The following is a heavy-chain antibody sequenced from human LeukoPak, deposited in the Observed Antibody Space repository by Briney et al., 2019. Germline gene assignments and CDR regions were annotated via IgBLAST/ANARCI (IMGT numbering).Heavy chain of an antibody. CDR2: IYYSGST. CDR3: ARGFDSKSTYFDY. Sequence: SETLSLTCTVSGGSISNYYWNWLRQPPGKGLDWIGYIYYSGSTKYNPSLKSRVTMSLDTSKKQFSLRLTSVTAADTAVYYCARGFDSKSTYFDYWGLGTLVTVSS. CDR1: GGSISNYY. V-gene: IGHV4-59*01. J-gene: IGHJ4*02. D-gene: IGHD5-12*01.